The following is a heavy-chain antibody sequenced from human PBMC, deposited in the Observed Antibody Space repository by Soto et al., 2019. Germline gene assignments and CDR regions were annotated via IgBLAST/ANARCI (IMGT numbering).Heavy chain of an antibody. J-gene: IGHJ3*02. V-gene: IGHV4-59*01. D-gene: IGHD6-19*01. Sequence: QVQLQESGPGLVKPSETLSLTCTVSGGSISSYYWSWIRQPPGKGLEWIGYIYYSGSTNYNPSLKSRVTLSVDTSKNQFSLKLSSVTAADTAVYYCAREVAVVSPIGAFDIWGQGTMVTVSS. CDR3: AREVAVVSPIGAFDI. CDR2: IYYSGST. CDR1: GGSISSYY.